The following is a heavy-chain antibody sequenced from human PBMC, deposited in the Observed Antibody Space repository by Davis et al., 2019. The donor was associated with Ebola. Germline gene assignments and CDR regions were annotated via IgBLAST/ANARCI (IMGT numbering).Heavy chain of an antibody. D-gene: IGHD3-10*01. Sequence: GESLKISCAASGFTVSSNYMSWVRQAPGKALEWVSVIYSGGSTYYADSVKGRFTISRDNSKNTLYLQMNSLRAEDTAVYYCAKDLRRGPFDPWGQGTLVTVSS. CDR1: GFTVSSNY. CDR3: AKDLRRGPFDP. CDR2: IYSGGST. J-gene: IGHJ5*02. V-gene: IGHV3-66*01.